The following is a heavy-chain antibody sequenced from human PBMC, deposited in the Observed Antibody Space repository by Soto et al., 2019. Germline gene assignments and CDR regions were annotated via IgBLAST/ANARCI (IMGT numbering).Heavy chain of an antibody. CDR2: ISYDGSNK. CDR3: ANHYDGSGLDAFDI. CDR1: GFTFSSYG. Sequence: QVQLVESGGGVVQPGRSLRLSCAASGFTFSSYGMHWVRQAPGKGLEWVAVISYDGSNKYYADSVKGRFTISRDNSKNTLYLQMNSLRAEDTAVYYCANHYDGSGLDAFDIWGQGTMVTVSS. V-gene: IGHV3-30*18. J-gene: IGHJ3*02. D-gene: IGHD3-22*01.